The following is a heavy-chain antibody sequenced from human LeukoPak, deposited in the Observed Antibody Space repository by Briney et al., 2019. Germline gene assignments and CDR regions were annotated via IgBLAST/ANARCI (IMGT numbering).Heavy chain of an antibody. CDR2: IIPIFGTA. CDR3: ARAPRDSSGYFYYYGMDV. CDR1: GGTFSSYA. Sequence: GASVKVSCKASGGTFSSYAISWVRQAPGQGLEWMGGIIPIFGTANYAQKFQGRVTITADESTSTAYMELSSLGSEDTAVYYCARAPRDSSGYFYYYGMDVWGQGTTVTVSS. J-gene: IGHJ6*02. V-gene: IGHV1-69*13. D-gene: IGHD3-22*01.